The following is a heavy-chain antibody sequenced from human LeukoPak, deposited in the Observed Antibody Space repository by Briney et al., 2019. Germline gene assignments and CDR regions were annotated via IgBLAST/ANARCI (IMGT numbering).Heavy chain of an antibody. CDR2: ISYDGSNK. J-gene: IGHJ4*02. D-gene: IGHD6-19*01. V-gene: IGHV3-30-3*01. CDR1: GFTFSSYA. CDR3: ARASPSSGCLDY. Sequence: GGSLRLSCAASGFTFSSYAMYWVRQAPGKGLEWVAVISYDGSNKYYADSVKGRFTISRDNSKDTLYLQMNSLRAEDTAVYYCARASPSSGCLDYWGQGTLVTVSS.